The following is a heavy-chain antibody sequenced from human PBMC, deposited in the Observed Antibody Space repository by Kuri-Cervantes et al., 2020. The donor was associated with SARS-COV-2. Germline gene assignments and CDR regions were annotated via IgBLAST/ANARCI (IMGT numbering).Heavy chain of an antibody. D-gene: IGHD3-3*01. CDR1: GFTFSSYG. Sequence: GESLKISCAASGFTFSSYGMHWVRQAPGKGLEWVGFIRSKAYGGTTEYAASVKGRFTISRDDSKSIAYLQMNSLKTEDTAVYYCTNNDFWSGYYIDYWGQGTLVTVSS. CDR3: TNNDFWSGYYIDY. J-gene: IGHJ4*02. CDR2: IRSKAYGGTT. V-gene: IGHV3-49*04.